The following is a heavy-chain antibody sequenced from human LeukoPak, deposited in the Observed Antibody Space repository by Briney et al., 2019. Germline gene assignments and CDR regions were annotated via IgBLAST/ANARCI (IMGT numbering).Heavy chain of an antibody. CDR1: GYTFTDYY. Sequence: GASVKVSCKASGYTFTDYYLHWVRRAPGQGLEWMGRINPNSGGTNYAQKFQGRVTMSRDTSISTAYIELSRLRSDDTAVYYCARGDRITISARGYYFDYWGQGTLVTVSS. CDR3: ARGDRITISARGYYFDY. V-gene: IGHV1-2*02. J-gene: IGHJ4*02. CDR2: INPNSGGT. D-gene: IGHD3-3*01.